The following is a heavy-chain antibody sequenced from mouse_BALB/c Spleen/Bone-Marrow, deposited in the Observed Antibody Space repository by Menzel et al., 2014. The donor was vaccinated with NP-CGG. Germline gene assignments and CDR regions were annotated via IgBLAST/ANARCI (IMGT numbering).Heavy chain of an antibody. J-gene: IGHJ3*01. CDR1: GFDFSRYW. V-gene: IGHV4-1*02. CDR3: ARLGYSGWFAY. D-gene: IGHD2-3*01. CDR2: INPGSNTI. Sequence: EVQLVESGGGLVQPGGSLKLSCAASGFDFSRYWMSWVRQAPGKGLEWIGEINPGSNTINYTPSLKDKFIISRDNAKNTLYLQMSKVRSEDTALYYCARLGYSGWFAYWGQGTLVTVSA.